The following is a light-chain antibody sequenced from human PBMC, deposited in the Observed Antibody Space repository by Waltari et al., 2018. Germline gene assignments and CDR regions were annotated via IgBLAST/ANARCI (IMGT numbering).Light chain of an antibody. CDR3: QQRSNWPWT. J-gene: IGKJ3*01. CDR1: QSVNSS. CDR2: DAS. V-gene: IGKV3-11*01. Sequence: EIVLTQSPATLSLSPGERATLSCRASQSVNSSVAWYQQKPGQAPRPVIYDASSRASGIPARFSASGYGTEFTLTISSLEPEDFAVYYCQQRSNWPWTFGPGTKVDIK.